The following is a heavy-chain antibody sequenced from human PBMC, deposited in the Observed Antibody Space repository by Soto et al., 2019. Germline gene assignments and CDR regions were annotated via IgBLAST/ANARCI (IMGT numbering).Heavy chain of an antibody. Sequence: QVQLVQSGAELKKPGSSVKVSCKASGGTFSSFGISWVRQAPGQGLEGWGGIIPVFGRPNYAQRFRGRLTITADESTNPSYMELIDLESEAPAVYYCAREGSGYNFWGKGTQVTVSS. J-gene: IGHJ1*01. D-gene: IGHD5-12*01. V-gene: IGHV1-69*01. CDR2: IIPVFGRP. CDR1: GGTFSSFG. CDR3: AREGSGYNF.